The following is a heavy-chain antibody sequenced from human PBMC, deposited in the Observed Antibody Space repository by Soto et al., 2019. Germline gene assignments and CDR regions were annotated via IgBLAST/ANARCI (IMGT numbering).Heavy chain of an antibody. CDR2: IMPIFGGP. CDR1: GGIFSDFS. J-gene: IGHJ6*02. Sequence: SVKVSCKASGGIFSDFSFSWVRQAPGQGLEWMGGIMPIFGGPDYAQRFRGRVTITADEVTRTAFMELRGLTSEDTATYYCASSLRMAGIGNYYYGMDVWGQGTTVTVSS. CDR3: ASSLRMAGIGNYYYGMDV. D-gene: IGHD6-19*01. V-gene: IGHV1-69*13.